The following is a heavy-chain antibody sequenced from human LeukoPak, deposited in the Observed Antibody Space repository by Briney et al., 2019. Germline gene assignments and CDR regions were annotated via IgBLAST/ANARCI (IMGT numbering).Heavy chain of an antibody. V-gene: IGHV4-61*02. CDR1: GDSISSGSYF. D-gene: IGHD3-10*01. CDR2: ISTTGST. Sequence: PSETLSLTCTVSGDSISSGSYFWSRIRQPAGKGLEWIGRISTTGSTNYNPSLKSRISISAVTSKNQFSLSLTSVTAADTAVYYCGRAPYGPLDHWGQGILVTVSS. J-gene: IGHJ4*02. CDR3: GRAPYGPLDH.